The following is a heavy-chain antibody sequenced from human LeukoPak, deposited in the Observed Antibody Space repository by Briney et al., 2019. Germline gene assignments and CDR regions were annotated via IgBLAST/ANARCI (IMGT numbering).Heavy chain of an antibody. CDR2: IKSNIGGGTT. J-gene: IGHJ4*01. D-gene: IGHD3-10*01. V-gene: IGHV3-15*01. CDR1: EFSGFTFSHAW. CDR3: TSHKFEFLIEY. Sequence: GGSLRLSCAASEFSGFTFSHAWMSWVRQAPGKGLEWGGRIKSNIGGGTTDYAAPVKGRFTISRDDSKNTVYLEMNSLKTEDTALYYCTSHKFEFLIEYWGHGTLVTVSS.